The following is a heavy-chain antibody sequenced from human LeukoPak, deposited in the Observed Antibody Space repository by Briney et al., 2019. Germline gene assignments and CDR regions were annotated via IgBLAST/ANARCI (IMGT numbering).Heavy chain of an antibody. D-gene: IGHD3-16*01. V-gene: IGHV3-23*01. J-gene: IGHJ6*03. Sequence: GGSLRLSCAASGFTFSSYGMHWVRQAPGKGLKWVSTINDNGAGTYYADSVKGRSTISRDNSYNTVSLQMNSLRDEDTGVYYCAKGLRTGVGPYMGYHYYMDVWGKGATVTVSS. CDR2: INDNGAGT. CDR3: AKGLRTGVGPYMGYHYYMDV. CDR1: GFTFSSYG.